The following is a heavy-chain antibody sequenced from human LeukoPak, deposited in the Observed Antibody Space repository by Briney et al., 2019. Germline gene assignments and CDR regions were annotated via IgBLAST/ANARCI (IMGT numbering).Heavy chain of an antibody. CDR2: IWYDGSNK. D-gene: IGHD2-2*02. Sequence: GGSLRLSCAASGFTFSSYGMHWVRQAPGKGLEWVAVIWYDGSNKYYADSVKGRFTISRDNSKNTLYLQMNSLRAEDTALYYCARAIGVTCISTSCYSFDYWGQGTLVTVSS. J-gene: IGHJ4*02. CDR3: ARAIGVTCISTSCYSFDY. V-gene: IGHV3-33*01. CDR1: GFTFSSYG.